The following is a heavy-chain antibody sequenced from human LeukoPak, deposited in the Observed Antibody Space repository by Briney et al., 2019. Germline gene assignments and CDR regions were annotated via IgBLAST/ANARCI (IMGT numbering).Heavy chain of an antibody. CDR2: IYYNQTT. CDR1: AASISIGGYY. J-gene: IGHJ4*02. Sequence: SQTLSLTSTVSAASISIGGYYCNWIRQHPGKGLEWTGHIYYNQTTYYNPSLKSRVTISVDTSKNQFSLKLSSVTAADTAVCYCARLRITMVRGVIRRYFDYWGEGTLVTVSS. V-gene: IGHV4-31*03. CDR3: ARLRITMVRGVIRRYFDY. D-gene: IGHD3-10*01.